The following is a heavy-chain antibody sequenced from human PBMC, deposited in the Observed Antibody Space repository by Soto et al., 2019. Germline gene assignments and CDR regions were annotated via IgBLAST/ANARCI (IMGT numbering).Heavy chain of an antibody. CDR2: VYNSGNT. D-gene: IGHD6-19*01. Sequence: QVQLQESGPGLVKPSETLSLTCTVSGGSMTGYFWSWIRQPAGKALEWIGHVYNSGNTDYNPSLASRITMAVDMSKRQFSLKVKSVTAADPAVYYCARTHWVSGTEYWGQGILVTVSS. CDR3: ARTHWVSGTEY. J-gene: IGHJ4*02. V-gene: IGHV4-4*07. CDR1: GGSMTGYF.